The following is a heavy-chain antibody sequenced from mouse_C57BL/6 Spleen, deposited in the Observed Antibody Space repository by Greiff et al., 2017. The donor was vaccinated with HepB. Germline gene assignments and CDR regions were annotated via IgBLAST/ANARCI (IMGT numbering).Heavy chain of an antibody. Sequence: VKLVESGAELVKPGASVKLSCKASGYTFTEYTIHWVKQRSGQGLEWIGWFYPGSGSIKYNEKFKDKATLTADKSSSTVYMELSRLTSEDSAVYFCARHEDGGYYDTYAMDYWGQGTSVTVSS. V-gene: IGHV1-62-2*01. CDR3: ARHEDGGYYDTYAMDY. D-gene: IGHD2-4*01. CDR2: FYPGSGSI. CDR1: GYTFTEYT. J-gene: IGHJ4*01.